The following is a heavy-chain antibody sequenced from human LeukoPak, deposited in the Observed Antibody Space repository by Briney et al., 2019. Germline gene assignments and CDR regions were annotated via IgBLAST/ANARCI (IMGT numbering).Heavy chain of an antibody. D-gene: IGHD3-10*01. CDR1: GGSISSSNW. Sequence: PSGTLSLTCAVSGGSISSSNWWSWVRQPPGKGLEWIGEIYHSGSTNYNPSPKSRVTISVDKSKNQFSLKLSSVTAADTAVYYCARGRYYGSGNWFDPWGQGTLVTVSS. J-gene: IGHJ5*02. CDR3: ARGRYYGSGNWFDP. V-gene: IGHV4-4*02. CDR2: IYHSGST.